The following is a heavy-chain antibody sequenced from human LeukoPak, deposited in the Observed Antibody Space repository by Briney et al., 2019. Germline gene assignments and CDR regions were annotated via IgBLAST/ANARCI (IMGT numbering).Heavy chain of an antibody. CDR3: TRGGSSSYAGFDY. CDR2: IYTSGST. CDR1: GGPISSYY. Sequence: PSETLSLICTVSGGPISSYYWSWIRRPAGKGLEWIGRIYTSGSTNYNPSLKSRVTMSVDTSKNQFSLKLTSVTAADTAVYYCTRGGSSSYAGFDYWGQGTLVTVSS. J-gene: IGHJ4*02. D-gene: IGHD6-6*01. V-gene: IGHV4-4*07.